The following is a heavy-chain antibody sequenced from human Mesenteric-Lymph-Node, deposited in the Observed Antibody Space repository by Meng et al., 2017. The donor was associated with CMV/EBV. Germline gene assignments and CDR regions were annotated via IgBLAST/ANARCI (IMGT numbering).Heavy chain of an antibody. Sequence: GESLRISCAASGFAFSKHGMYWVRQAPGKGLEWVAFVRYDGSDKYYGDSAKGRFTISRDNSKNTLFLQMNSLRAEDTAVYYCARGPMVRGVNYVVYWGQGTLVTVSS. CDR1: GFAFSKHG. CDR3: ARGPMVRGVNYVVY. D-gene: IGHD3-10*01. V-gene: IGHV3-30*02. CDR2: VRYDGSDK. J-gene: IGHJ4*02.